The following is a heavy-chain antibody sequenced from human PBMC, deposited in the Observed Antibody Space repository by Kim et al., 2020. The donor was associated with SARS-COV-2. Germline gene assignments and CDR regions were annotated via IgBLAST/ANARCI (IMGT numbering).Heavy chain of an antibody. CDR1: VGTFSSYA. CDR3: ARVIVVVPAAISGGMDV. D-gene: IGHD2-2*01. Sequence: SVKVSCKSSVGTFSSYAISWVRQAPGQGLEWMGGIIPIFGTANYAQKFQGRVTITADESTSTAYMELSSLRSEDTAVYYCARVIVVVPAAISGGMDVWGQGTTVTVSS. J-gene: IGHJ6*02. CDR2: IIPIFGTA. V-gene: IGHV1-69*13.